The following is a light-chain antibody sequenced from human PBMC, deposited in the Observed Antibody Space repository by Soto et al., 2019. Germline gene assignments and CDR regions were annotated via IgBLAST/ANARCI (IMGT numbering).Light chain of an antibody. Sequence: EIVLTQSPGTLSLSPGERATLSCRASQSVSSSSLAWYQQKPGQAPRLLIYAASSGATGISDRFSGSGSGTDFTLTISGLEPEDSAVYYCQQYGGAPYTFGQGTKLEIK. CDR3: QQYGGAPYT. CDR1: QSVSSSS. J-gene: IGKJ2*01. CDR2: AAS. V-gene: IGKV3-20*01.